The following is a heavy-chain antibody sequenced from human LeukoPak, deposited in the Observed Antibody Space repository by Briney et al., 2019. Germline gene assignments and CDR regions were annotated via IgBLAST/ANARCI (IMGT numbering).Heavy chain of an antibody. CDR2: IYYSGST. J-gene: IGHJ3*02. CDR1: GGSISSYY. CDR3: ARDRATSDAFDI. Sequence: SETLSLTFTVSGGSISSYYWSWIRQPPGKGLEWIGYIYYSGSTNYNPSLRSRVTISVDTSKNQFSLKLSSVTAADTAVYYCARDRATSDAFDIWGQGTMVTVSS. D-gene: IGHD1-26*01. V-gene: IGHV4-59*01.